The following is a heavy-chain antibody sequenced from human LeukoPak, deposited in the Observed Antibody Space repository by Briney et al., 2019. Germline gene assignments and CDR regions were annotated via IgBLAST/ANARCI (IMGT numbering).Heavy chain of an antibody. V-gene: IGHV1-2*02. J-gene: IGHJ4*02. CDR1: GYTFTGYY. D-gene: IGHD3-16*01. CDR3: ARGLAEEGVTVHDYVWGGGADY. CDR2: INPNSGGT. Sequence: ASVKVSCKASGYTFTGYYMHWVRQAPGQGLEWMGWINPNSGGTNYAQKFQGRVTMTRDTSISTAYMELSRLRSDDTAVYYCARGLAEEGVTVHDYVWGGGADYWGQGTLVTVSS.